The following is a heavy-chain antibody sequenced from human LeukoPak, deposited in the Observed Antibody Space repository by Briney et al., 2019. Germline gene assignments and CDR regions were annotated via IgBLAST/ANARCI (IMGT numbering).Heavy chain of an antibody. J-gene: IGHJ2*01. Sequence: SETLSLTCTVSGGSISSYYWSWIRQPPGKGLEWIGYIYYSGSTYYNPSLKSRVTISVDTSKNQFSLKLSSVTAADTAVYYCARESTVDTAMVGLWYFDLWGRGTLVTVSS. CDR2: IYYSGST. V-gene: IGHV4-59*12. CDR1: GGSISSYY. CDR3: ARESTVDTAMVGLWYFDL. D-gene: IGHD5-18*01.